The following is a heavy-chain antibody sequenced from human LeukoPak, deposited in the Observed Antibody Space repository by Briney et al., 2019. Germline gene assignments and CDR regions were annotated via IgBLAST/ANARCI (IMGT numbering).Heavy chain of an antibody. V-gene: IGHV3-23*01. D-gene: IGHD3-16*02. CDR2: ISGSGGST. CDR1: GFTFSSYA. J-gene: IGHJ5*02. CDR3: AKEPPPHYDYVWGSYRPHLNWFDP. Sequence: GGSLRLSCAASGFTFSSYAMSWVRQAPGKGLEWVSAISGSGGSTYYADSVKGRFTISRDNSKNTLYLQMNSLRAEDTAVYYCAKEPPPHYDYVWGSYRPHLNWFDPWGQGTLVTVPS.